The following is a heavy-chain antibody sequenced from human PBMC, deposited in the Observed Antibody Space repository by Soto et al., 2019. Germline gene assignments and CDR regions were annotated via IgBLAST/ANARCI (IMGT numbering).Heavy chain of an antibody. CDR2: ISAYNGNT. Sequence: GASVKVSCKASGYTFTSYGISWVRQAPGQGLEGMGWISAYNGNTNYAQKLQGRVTMTTDTSTSTAYMELRSLRSDDTAVYYCAREATYCSGGSCYSTRAFDIWGQGTLVTVSS. V-gene: IGHV1-18*01. D-gene: IGHD2-15*01. J-gene: IGHJ4*02. CDR3: AREATYCSGGSCYSTRAFDI. CDR1: GYTFTSYG.